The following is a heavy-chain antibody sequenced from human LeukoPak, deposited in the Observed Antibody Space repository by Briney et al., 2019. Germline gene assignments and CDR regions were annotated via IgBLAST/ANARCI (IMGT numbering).Heavy chain of an antibody. CDR3: ARGPNAYAFDF. CDR2: INNDEGST. D-gene: IGHD4-17*01. CDR1: GFTFSSYW. J-gene: IGHJ4*02. V-gene: IGHV3-74*01. Sequence: PGGALILSCAASGFTFSSYWMYWVRQAPGKGLVWVSYINNDEGSTGYADSVKGRFTISRDNGKNTLYLQMNSLRAEDTAVYYCARGPNAYAFDFCGQGSLVTVSS.